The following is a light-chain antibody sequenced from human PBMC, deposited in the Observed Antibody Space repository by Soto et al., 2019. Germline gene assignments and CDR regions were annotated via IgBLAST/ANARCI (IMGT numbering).Light chain of an antibody. V-gene: IGKV3-11*01. CDR3: QQRSNWPPTWT. J-gene: IGKJ1*01. Sequence: EIVLTQSPPTLSLSPGERATLSCRASQSVSSYLAWYQQKPGQAPRLLFYDASKRATGIPARFSGSGSGTDFTLPISRLEPEDFALYYCQQRSNWPPTWTFDQGTRVEIK. CDR2: DAS. CDR1: QSVSSY.